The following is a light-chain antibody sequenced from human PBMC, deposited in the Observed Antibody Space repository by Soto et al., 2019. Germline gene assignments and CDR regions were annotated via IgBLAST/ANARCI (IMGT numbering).Light chain of an antibody. CDR3: QQYGSSPVT. CDR2: GTS. Sequence: ESGLPQSPGPLSLSPGERGTLSCRASESASSSDLAWYQQKPGQAPRLLLYGTSSRATGIPDRCRGRGSGTDYTLTSSRLEPEYFAVYYCQQYGSSPVTFGGGSRVDIK. V-gene: IGKV3-20*01. J-gene: IGKJ4*01. CDR1: ESASSSD.